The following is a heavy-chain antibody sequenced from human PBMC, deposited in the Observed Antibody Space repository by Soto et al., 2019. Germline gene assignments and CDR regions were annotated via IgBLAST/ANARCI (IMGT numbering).Heavy chain of an antibody. CDR1: GFTFSNAW. V-gene: IGHV3-15*01. D-gene: IGHD5-12*01. J-gene: IGHJ6*03. CDR2: IKSKTDGGTT. Sequence: GGSLRLSCAASGFTFSNAWMSWVRQAPGKGLEWVGRIKSKTDGGTTDYAAPVKGRFTISRDDSKNTLYLQMNSLKTEDTAVYYCLLPELDVDIVATTSSYYYYMDVWGKGTTVTVSS. CDR3: LLPELDVDIVATTSSYYYYMDV.